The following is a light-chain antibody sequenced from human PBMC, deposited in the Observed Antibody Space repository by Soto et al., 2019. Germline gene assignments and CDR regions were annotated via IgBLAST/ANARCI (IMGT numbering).Light chain of an antibody. CDR1: QSISDL. Sequence: DIQMTQSPSTLSASVGDRVTITCRASQSISDLLAWYQQKPGKAPKLLIYKASSLKSGVPSRFSGSGAGTEYTLTSSNLQPDDFSTYYCQQYNVYWTFGQGTKVEIK. CDR3: QQYNVYWT. J-gene: IGKJ1*01. CDR2: KAS. V-gene: IGKV1-5*03.